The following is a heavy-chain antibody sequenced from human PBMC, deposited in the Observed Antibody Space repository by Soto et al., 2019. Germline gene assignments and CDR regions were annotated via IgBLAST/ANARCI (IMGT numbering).Heavy chain of an antibody. CDR3: AKSTGGTANGMGV. V-gene: IGHV3-9*01. J-gene: IGHJ6*02. CDR2: ISWNSGTI. D-gene: IGHD2-8*02. Sequence: EVQVVESGGGLVQPGRSLRLSCAASGFSFDDYAMHWVRQAPGKGLEWVSGISWNSGTIGYADSVKGRFTISRDNAQNSLYLQMNSLRAEDTASYYCAKSTGGTANGMGVWGQGTTVTVSS. CDR1: GFSFDDYA.